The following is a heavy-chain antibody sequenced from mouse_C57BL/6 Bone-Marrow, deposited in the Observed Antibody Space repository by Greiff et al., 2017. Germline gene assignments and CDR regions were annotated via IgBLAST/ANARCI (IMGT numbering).Heavy chain of an antibody. J-gene: IGHJ4*01. CDR3: ARRGGNPLAMDY. Sequence: QVQLQQPGAELVKPGASVKLSCKASGYTFTSYWMHWVKQRPGQGLEWIGMIHPNSGSTNYNEKFKSKATLTVDKSSSTAYMQLRSLTSEDSAVYYCARRGGNPLAMDYWCQGTSVTVSS. V-gene: IGHV1-64*01. D-gene: IGHD2-1*01. CDR1: GYTFTSYW. CDR2: IHPNSGST.